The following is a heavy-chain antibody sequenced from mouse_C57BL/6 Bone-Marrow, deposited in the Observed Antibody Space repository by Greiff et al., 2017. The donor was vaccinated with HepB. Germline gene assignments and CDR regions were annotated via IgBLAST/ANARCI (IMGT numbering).Heavy chain of an antibody. V-gene: IGHV1-52*01. CDR2: IDPSDSET. CDR1: GYTFTSYW. CDR3: ARRLDYGSSLWFAY. Sequence: VQLQQPGAELVRPGSSVKLSCKASGYTFTSYWMHWVKQRPIQGLEWIGNIDPSDSETHYNQKFKDKATLTVDKSSSTAYMQLSSLTSEDSAVYYCARRLDYGSSLWFAYWGQGTLVTVSA. J-gene: IGHJ3*01. D-gene: IGHD1-1*01.